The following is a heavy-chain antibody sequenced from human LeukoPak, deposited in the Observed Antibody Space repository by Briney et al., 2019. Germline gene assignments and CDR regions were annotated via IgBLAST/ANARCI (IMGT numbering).Heavy chain of an antibody. Sequence: SETLSLTCIVSGYSISSGYYWGWIRQPPGKGLEWIGSMYQSGSTYYNPSLKSRVTISVDTSKNQLSLKLSSVTAADTAVYYCARGGTRLLPDYWGQGTLVTVSS. CDR3: ARGGTRLLPDY. CDR1: GYSISSGYY. V-gene: IGHV4-38-2*02. J-gene: IGHJ4*02. CDR2: MYQSGST. D-gene: IGHD1-26*01.